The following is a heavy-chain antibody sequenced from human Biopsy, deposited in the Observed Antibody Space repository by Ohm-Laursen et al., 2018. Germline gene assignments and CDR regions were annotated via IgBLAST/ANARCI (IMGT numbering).Heavy chain of an antibody. D-gene: IGHD2-21*02. CDR1: GFRFDDYA. CDR2: ITWNSGSI. CDR3: AKDLGQVTAAIGY. J-gene: IGHJ4*02. V-gene: IGHV3-9*01. Sequence: RSLRLSCSASGFRFDDYAMQWVRQAPGKGLEWVSGITWNSGSIGYADSVKGRFSIFRDNAKHSLYLQMNSLRAEDTALYYCAKDLGQVTAAIGYWGQGTLVTVSS.